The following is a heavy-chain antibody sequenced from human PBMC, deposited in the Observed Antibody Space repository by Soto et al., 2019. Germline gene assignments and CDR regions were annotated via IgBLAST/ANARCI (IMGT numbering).Heavy chain of an antibody. Sequence: QVQLQESGPGLVKPSETLSLTCIVSGGSVSSGNHYWSWIRQPPGKELEFIAFVLYSGGDNYNPSLKSRVTTSIDTSKNQCSLNLRSVTAADTAVYYCARGRGYGYGIDYWGQGILVTVSS. D-gene: IGHD5-18*01. CDR2: VLYSGGD. CDR3: ARGRGYGYGIDY. CDR1: GGSVSSGNHY. J-gene: IGHJ4*02. V-gene: IGHV4-61*01.